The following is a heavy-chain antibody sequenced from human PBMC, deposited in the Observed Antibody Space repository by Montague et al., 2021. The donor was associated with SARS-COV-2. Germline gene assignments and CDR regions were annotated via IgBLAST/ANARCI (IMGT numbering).Heavy chain of an antibody. Sequence: SETLSLTCAVYGGSFSGWYWSWVRQPPGKGLEWIGEIYHSGSTNYNPSLKSRVIISVDKSKNQFSLKLSSVTAADTAVYYCARTGYSSGWHSFDYWGQGTLVTVSS. J-gene: IGHJ4*02. CDR1: GGSFSGWY. CDR3: ARTGYSSGWHSFDY. D-gene: IGHD6-19*01. CDR2: IYHSGST. V-gene: IGHV4-34*01.